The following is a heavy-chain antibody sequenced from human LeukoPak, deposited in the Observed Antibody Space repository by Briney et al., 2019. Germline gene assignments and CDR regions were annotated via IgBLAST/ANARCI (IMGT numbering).Heavy chain of an antibody. J-gene: IGHJ4*02. CDR3: AKAHTMIVVVSAFDY. D-gene: IGHD3-22*01. Sequence: GGSLRLSCAASGFTFSSYAMSWVRQAPGKGLEWVSAISGSGGSTYYADSVKGRFTISRDNSKNTLYLQMNSLRAEDTAVYYCAKAHTMIVVVSAFDYWGQGTLVTVSS. CDR1: GFTFSSYA. V-gene: IGHV3-23*01. CDR2: ISGSGGST.